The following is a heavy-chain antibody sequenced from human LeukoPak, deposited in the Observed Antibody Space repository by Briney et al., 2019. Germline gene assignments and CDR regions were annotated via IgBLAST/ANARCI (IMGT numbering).Heavy chain of an antibody. D-gene: IGHD3-10*01. CDR1: GGSISSGSYS. CDR3: ARTEPSHYYGSGSFDY. Sequence: SETLSLTCAVSGGSISSGSYSWSWIRQPPGKGLEWIGYIYHSGSTYYNPSLKSRVTISVDRSKNQFSLKLSSVTAADAAVYYCARTEPSHYYGSGSFDYWGQGTLVTVSS. V-gene: IGHV4-30-2*01. CDR2: IYHSGST. J-gene: IGHJ4*02.